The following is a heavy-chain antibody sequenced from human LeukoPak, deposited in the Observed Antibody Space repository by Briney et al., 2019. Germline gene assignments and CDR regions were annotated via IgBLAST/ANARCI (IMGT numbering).Heavy chain of an antibody. CDR1: GGTSTSYA. J-gene: IGHJ4*02. CDR2: IIPIFGTA. D-gene: IGHD5-12*01. Sequence: ASVKVSCKASGGTSTSYAISWVRHAPGQGLEWMGGIIPIFGTANYAQKFQGRVTITADKSTSTAYMELSSLRSEDTGVYYCARAGSDIVATIGWWDLDYWGEGNLVTVSS. CDR3: ARAGSDIVATIGWWDLDY. V-gene: IGHV1-69*06.